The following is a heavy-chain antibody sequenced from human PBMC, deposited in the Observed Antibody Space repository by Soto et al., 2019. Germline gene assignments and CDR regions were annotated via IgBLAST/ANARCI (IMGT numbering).Heavy chain of an antibody. V-gene: IGHV3-13*04. CDR1: GFTFSSYD. Sequence: GGSLTLSSSASGFTFSSYDMHWVRQGPGKGLEWVSAIGTAGDTNYAGSVKGRFTISRENAKNSLYLQMNSLRAGDTAIYFCARAIGPTLFDYWGQGTLVTVSS. CDR2: IGTAGDT. CDR3: ARAIGPTLFDY. D-gene: IGHD3-22*01. J-gene: IGHJ4*02.